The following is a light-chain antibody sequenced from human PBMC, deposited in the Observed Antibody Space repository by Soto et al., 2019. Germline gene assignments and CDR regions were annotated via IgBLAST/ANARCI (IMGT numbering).Light chain of an antibody. CDR1: SSDVGGYNY. V-gene: IGLV2-14*01. Sequence: QRVLKKAAAGNXVPGEGITISNTRNSSDVGGYNYVSWYQQHPGKAPKLMIYDVTYRPSWASNRFSGSKSGNTASLTISGLQAEDGADYYCSSYTTNSTYVFGTGTKVTVL. CDR2: DVT. CDR3: SSYTTNSTYV. J-gene: IGLJ1*01.